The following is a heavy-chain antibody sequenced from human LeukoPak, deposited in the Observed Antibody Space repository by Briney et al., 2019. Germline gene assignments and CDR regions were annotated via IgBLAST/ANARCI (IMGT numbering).Heavy chain of an antibody. CDR3: ARRNQLRYSSYYYYGMDV. Sequence: PGGSLRLSCAASGFTVSSNYMSWVRQAPGKGLEWVSVIYSGGTTYYADSVKGRFTISRDNSKNTLYLQMNSLRAEDTAVYYCARRNQLRYSSYYYYGMDVWGQGTTVTVSS. V-gene: IGHV3-53*01. CDR1: GFTVSSNY. J-gene: IGHJ6*02. D-gene: IGHD3-9*01. CDR2: IYSGGTT.